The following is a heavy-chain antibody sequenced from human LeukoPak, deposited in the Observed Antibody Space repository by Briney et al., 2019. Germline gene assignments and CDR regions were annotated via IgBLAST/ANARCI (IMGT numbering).Heavy chain of an antibody. V-gene: IGHV3-23*01. CDR1: GFTFSTYA. Sequence: GGSLRLSCAASGFTFSTYAMSWVRQAPGKGLEWVSSITDSGDNTYYADSVKGRFTISRDNSKNTLYLQVDRLRPEDTAIYYCATYSRSLFRHFDYWGQGTLVTVSS. CDR2: ITDSGDNT. CDR3: ATYSRSLFRHFDY. D-gene: IGHD6-6*01. J-gene: IGHJ4*02.